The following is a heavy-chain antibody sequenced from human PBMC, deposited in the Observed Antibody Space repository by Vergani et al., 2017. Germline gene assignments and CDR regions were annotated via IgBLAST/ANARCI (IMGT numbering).Heavy chain of an antibody. CDR2: ISSSSSYI. Sequence: EVQLVESGGGLIQPGRSLRLSCAASGFTFSSYSMNWVRQAPGKGLEWVSSISSSSSYIYYADSVKGRFTISRDNAKNSLYLQMNSLRAEDTAVYYCARGSSGWYGLDAFDIWGQGTMVTVSS. CDR1: GFTFSSYS. V-gene: IGHV3-21*01. J-gene: IGHJ3*02. D-gene: IGHD6-19*01. CDR3: ARGSSGWYGLDAFDI.